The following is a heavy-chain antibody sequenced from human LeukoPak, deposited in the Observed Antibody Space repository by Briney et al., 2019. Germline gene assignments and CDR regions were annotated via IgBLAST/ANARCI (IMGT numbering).Heavy chain of an antibody. CDR2: IYYSGST. J-gene: IGHJ4*02. V-gene: IGHV4-31*03. Sequence: PSETLSLTCTVSGGSISSSSYYWGWIRQHPGKGLEWIGYIYYSGSTYYNPSLKSRVTISVDTSKNQFSLKLSSVTAADTAVYYCARGGVVDSSGYMYYFDYWGQGTLVTVSS. D-gene: IGHD3-22*01. CDR1: GGSISSSSYY. CDR3: ARGGVVDSSGYMYYFDY.